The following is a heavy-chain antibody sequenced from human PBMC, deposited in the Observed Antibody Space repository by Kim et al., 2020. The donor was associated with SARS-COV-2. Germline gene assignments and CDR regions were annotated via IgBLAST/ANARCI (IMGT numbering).Heavy chain of an antibody. CDR2: IYYSGST. J-gene: IGHJ3*02. D-gene: IGHD3-22*01. Sequence: SETLSLTCTVSGGSISSGGYYWSWIRQHPGKGLEWIGYIYYSGSTYYNPSLKSRVTISVDTSKNQFSLKLSSVTAADTAVYYCARATSITMIVVVINAFDIWGRGTMVTVSS. CDR1: GGSISSGGYY. V-gene: IGHV4-31*03. CDR3: ARATSITMIVVVINAFDI.